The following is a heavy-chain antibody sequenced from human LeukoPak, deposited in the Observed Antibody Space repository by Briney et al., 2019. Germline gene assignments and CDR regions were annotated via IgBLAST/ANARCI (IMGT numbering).Heavy chain of an antibody. Sequence: PGGSLRLSCAVSGFSLSDYWMDWVRQVPGKGLEWVSYINSDGSLTTYADSVKGRFTISRDNGKNTLYLQMNSLRDEDSALYYCVRDAPHNRFDTWGQGTTVTVSS. D-gene: IGHD2/OR15-2a*01. J-gene: IGHJ5*01. CDR1: GFSLSDYW. CDR2: INSDGSLT. V-gene: IGHV3-74*01. CDR3: VRDAPHNRFDT.